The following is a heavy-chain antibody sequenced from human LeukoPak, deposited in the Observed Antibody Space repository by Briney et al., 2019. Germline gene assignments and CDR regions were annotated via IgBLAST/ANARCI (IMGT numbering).Heavy chain of an antibody. J-gene: IGHJ6*03. Sequence: PSETLSLTCTVSDYSISTGHYWGWIRQPPGKGLEWIGSVSRSGSTYYNPSLKSRVTISIDRSKSQFSLKLSSVTAADTAVYYCARITMAGNYYYYMDVWGKGTTVTVSS. CDR1: DYSISTGHY. D-gene: IGHD6-19*01. V-gene: IGHV4-38-2*02. CDR3: ARITMAGNYYYYMDV. CDR2: VSRSGST.